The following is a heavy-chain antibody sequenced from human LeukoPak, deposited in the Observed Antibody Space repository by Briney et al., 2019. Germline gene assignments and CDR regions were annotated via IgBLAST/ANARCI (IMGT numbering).Heavy chain of an antibody. CDR3: ARQRGSSWPDDACDI. V-gene: IGHV4-30-2*01. Sequence: SETLSLTCAVSGVSISSGGYSWSWIRPPPGKGLERSGNIYHSGSTYYNPSLKSRVTISVDRSKNQFSLKLSSVTAADTAVYYCARQRGSSWPDDACDIWGQGTRDTVSS. J-gene: IGHJ3*02. D-gene: IGHD6-13*01. CDR1: GVSISSGGYS. CDR2: IYHSGST.